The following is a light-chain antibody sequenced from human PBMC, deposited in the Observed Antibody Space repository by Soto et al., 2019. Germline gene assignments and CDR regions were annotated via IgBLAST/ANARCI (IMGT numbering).Light chain of an antibody. CDR2: GAS. CDR1: QSVSSSY. J-gene: IGKJ5*01. V-gene: IGKV3D-20*02. CDR3: QQRSNWHSIT. Sequence: EILLTQSPGTLSLSPWEITTLSCRAIQSVSSSYLAWYQQKPGQGPRLLIYGASSRATGIPARFSGSGSGTDFTLTISSLEPEDSAVYHCQQRSNWHSITFGQGTRLEIK.